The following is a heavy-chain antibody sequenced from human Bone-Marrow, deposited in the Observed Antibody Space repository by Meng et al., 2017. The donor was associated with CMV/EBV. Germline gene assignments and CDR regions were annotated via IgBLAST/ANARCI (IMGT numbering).Heavy chain of an antibody. CDR3: ARDWAGGNSYYFNY. CDR2: IYSDGSNK. D-gene: IGHD4-23*01. J-gene: IGHJ4*02. V-gene: IGHV3-33*01. Sequence: GGSLRLSCAASGFIFSTYGMHWVRQAPGMGLECVAVIYSDGSNKYYADSVKGRFTISRDNSKNTLYLQMSSLRVDDTAVYYCARDWAGGNSYYFNYWGQGTLVTVSS. CDR1: GFIFSTYG.